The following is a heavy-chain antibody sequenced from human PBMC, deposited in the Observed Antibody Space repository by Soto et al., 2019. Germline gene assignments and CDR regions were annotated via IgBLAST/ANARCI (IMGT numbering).Heavy chain of an antibody. Sequence: QVQLQESGPGLVRPSQTLSLTCTVSGGSISSDHYHWTWIRQPPGKGLEWIGYIHYSGSIYYNPSLPSRVTMSVDTSKNLFSLKLSSVTAADTAVYFCAREDDGGDRDYYGLDVWGQGTTVTVSS. CDR2: IHYSGSI. V-gene: IGHV4-30-4*01. D-gene: IGHD2-21*02. CDR3: AREDDGGDRDYYGLDV. CDR1: GGSISSDHYH. J-gene: IGHJ6*02.